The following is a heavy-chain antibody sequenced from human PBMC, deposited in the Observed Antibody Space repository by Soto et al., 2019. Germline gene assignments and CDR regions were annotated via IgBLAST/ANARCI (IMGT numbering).Heavy chain of an antibody. CDR3: ARDGSFRNYFGGTSKDYYYMDV. D-gene: IGHD2-15*01. CDR2: SYSGGST. J-gene: IGHJ6*03. Sequence: GGSLRLSCAASGFTVSSNYMSWVRQAPGKGLEWVSVSYSGGSTYYADSVKGRFTISRDNSKNTLYLHMNSLRAEDKAVYYCARDGSFRNYFGGTSKDYYYMDVWDKGTTVTVSS. CDR1: GFTVSSNY. V-gene: IGHV3-53*01.